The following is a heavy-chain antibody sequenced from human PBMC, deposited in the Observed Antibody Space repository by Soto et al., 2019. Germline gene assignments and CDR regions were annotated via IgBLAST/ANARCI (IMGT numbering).Heavy chain of an antibody. CDR1: GFTLTTYD. CDR2: LSRRVVKT. CDR3: EKAPGTNPIRDF. J-gene: IGHJ6*01. V-gene: IGHV3-23*01. D-gene: IGHD4-17*01. Sequence: VKLLESGGGLVQPGGSLRLSCAASGFTLTTYDLSWVRRPPGRGLQWVSTLSRRVVKTYYADSVKGRCTISRDNSKNVVYLQMNSLSTEDTAIYYCEKAPGTNPIRDFWGPGTAVTVSS.